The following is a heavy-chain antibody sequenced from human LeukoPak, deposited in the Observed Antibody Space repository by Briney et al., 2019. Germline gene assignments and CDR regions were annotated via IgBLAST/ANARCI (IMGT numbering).Heavy chain of an antibody. D-gene: IGHD6-13*01. CDR2: IYYSGST. CDR3: ARVPIAAAGMLDY. V-gene: IGHV4-31*11. CDR1: GGSISSGGYY. Sequence: SETLSLTCAVSGGSISSGGYYWSWIRQHPGKGLEWIGYIYYSGSTYYNPSLKSRVTISVDTSKNQFSLKLSSVTAADTAVYYCARVPIAAAGMLDYWGQGTLVTVSS. J-gene: IGHJ4*02.